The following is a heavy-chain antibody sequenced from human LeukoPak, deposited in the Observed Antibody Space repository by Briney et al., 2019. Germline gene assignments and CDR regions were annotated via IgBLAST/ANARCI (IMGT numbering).Heavy chain of an antibody. CDR2: IYSGGNA. V-gene: IGHV3-53*01. CDR3: AKSHLTGTDYYYYGMDV. CDR1: GFTVSSNY. D-gene: IGHD1-7*01. Sequence: GGSLRLSCAASGFTVSSNYMNWVRQAPGKGLEWVPVIYSGGNAYYADSVKGRFTVSRDNSKSTLYLQMNSLRVEDTAVYYCAKSHLTGTDYYYYGMDVWGQGTTVTVSS. J-gene: IGHJ6*02.